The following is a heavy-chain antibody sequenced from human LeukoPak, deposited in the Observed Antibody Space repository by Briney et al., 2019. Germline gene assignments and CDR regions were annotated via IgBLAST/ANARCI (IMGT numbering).Heavy chain of an antibody. J-gene: IGHJ3*02. CDR3: ARDPHYGGNSGRAFDI. Sequence: SETLSLTCTVSGYSISSGYYWGWIRQPPGKGLEWIGSIYHSESTYYNPSLKSRVTISVDTSKNQFSLKLSSVTAADTAVYYCARDPHYGGNSGRAFDIWGQGTMVTVSS. D-gene: IGHD4-23*01. CDR1: GYSISSGYY. V-gene: IGHV4-38-2*02. CDR2: IYHSEST.